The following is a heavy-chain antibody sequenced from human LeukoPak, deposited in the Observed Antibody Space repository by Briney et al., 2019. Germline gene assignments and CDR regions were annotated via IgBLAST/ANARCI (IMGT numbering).Heavy chain of an antibody. Sequence: SETLSLTCTVSGGSISSGSYYWSWIRQPAGKGLEWIGRVYSSGSTNYNPSLKSRVTISVDTSKNQFSLKLSSVTAADTAVYYCARVAVAGTTTGGMVDYWGQGTLVTVSS. D-gene: IGHD6-19*01. CDR1: GGSISSGSYY. CDR2: VYSSGST. CDR3: ARVAVAGTTTGGMVDY. J-gene: IGHJ4*02. V-gene: IGHV4-61*02.